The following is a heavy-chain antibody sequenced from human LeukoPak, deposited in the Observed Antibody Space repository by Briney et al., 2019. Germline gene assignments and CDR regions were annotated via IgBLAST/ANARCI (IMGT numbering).Heavy chain of an antibody. J-gene: IGHJ6*03. CDR1: GFTFSDYY. CDR3: ARVGNGDYRYYFYMDV. V-gene: IGHV3-11*01. Sequence: GGSLRLSCAASGFTFSDYYMSWLRQAPGKGREGVSYISSSGSTIYYADSVKGRFTISRDNAKNSLYLQMNSLRAEDTAVYYCARVGNGDYRYYFYMDVWGKGTTVTISS. D-gene: IGHD4-17*01. CDR2: ISSSGSTI.